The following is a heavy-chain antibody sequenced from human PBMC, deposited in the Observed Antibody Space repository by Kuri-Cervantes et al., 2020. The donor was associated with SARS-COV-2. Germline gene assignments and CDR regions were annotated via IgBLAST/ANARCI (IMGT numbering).Heavy chain of an antibody. V-gene: IGHV4-38-2*02. Sequence: SETLSLTCTVSGYSISSGYYWGWIRQPPGKGLEWIGSIYHSGSTYYNPSLKSRVTISVDTSKNQFSLKLSSVTAADTAVYYCARVGVVIAIPDYWGQGTQVTVSS. D-gene: IGHD2-21*01. CDR1: GYSISSGYY. CDR2: IYHSGST. CDR3: ARVGVVIAIPDY. J-gene: IGHJ4*02.